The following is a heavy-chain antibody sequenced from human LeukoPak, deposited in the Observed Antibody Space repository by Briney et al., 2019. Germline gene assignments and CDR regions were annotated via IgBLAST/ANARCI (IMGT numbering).Heavy chain of an antibody. J-gene: IGHJ4*02. CDR3: ARHSPWVYYFDY. D-gene: IGHD7-27*01. Sequence: PSETLSLTCTVSGGSISSSSYYWGWIRQPPGKGLEWIGSIYYSGSTYYNPSLKSRVTLSVDTSKNQFSLKLSSVTAADTAVYYCARHSPWVYYFDYWGQGTLVTVSS. CDR2: IYYSGST. CDR1: GGSISSSSYY. V-gene: IGHV4-39*01.